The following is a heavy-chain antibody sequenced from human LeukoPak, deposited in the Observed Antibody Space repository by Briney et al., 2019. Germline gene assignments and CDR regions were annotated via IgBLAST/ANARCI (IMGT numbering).Heavy chain of an antibody. CDR1: GFTFSGCS. CDR2: ISSGSSTI. J-gene: IGHJ4*02. Sequence: GGSLRLSCAASGFTFSGCSMNWVRQAPGKGLEWVSYISSGSSTIYYADSVRGRFTISRDNAKSSLYLQMNSLRAEDTAVYYCARGRADYYFDYWSQGTLVTVSS. V-gene: IGHV3-48*01. D-gene: IGHD3-10*01. CDR3: ARGRADYYFDY.